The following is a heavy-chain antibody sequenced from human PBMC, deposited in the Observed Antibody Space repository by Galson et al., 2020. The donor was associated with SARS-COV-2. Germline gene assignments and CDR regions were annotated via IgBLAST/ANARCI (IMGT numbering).Heavy chain of an antibody. Sequence: SQTLSFTCVVSGDSVSNNSVAWNWIRQSPSRGLEWLGRTYYRSNWYSDYAVSVRSRITINADASKNQFSLQLNFVTPEDTATYYCARVRPPDASHVWGQGTMVTVSS. D-gene: IGHD6-6*01. J-gene: IGHJ3*01. CDR1: GDSVSNNSVA. CDR3: ARVRPPDASHV. V-gene: IGHV6-1*01. CDR2: TYYRSNWYS.